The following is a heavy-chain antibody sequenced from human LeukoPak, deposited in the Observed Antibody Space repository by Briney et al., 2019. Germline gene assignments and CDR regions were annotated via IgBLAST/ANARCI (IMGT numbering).Heavy chain of an antibody. J-gene: IGHJ4*02. CDR3: ARQDPELAY. D-gene: IGHD1-26*01. Sequence: GGSLRLSCAASGFIVSNKYMSWVRQAPGKGLEWVSYITSGASTIYYADSVKGRFTISRDNAKNSLYLQMNSLRVEDTAVYYCARQDPELAYWGQGTLVTVSS. V-gene: IGHV3-11*04. CDR1: GFIVSNKY. CDR2: ITSGASTI.